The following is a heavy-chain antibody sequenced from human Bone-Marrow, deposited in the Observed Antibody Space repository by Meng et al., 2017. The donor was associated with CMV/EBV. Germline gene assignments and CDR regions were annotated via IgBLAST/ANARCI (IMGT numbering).Heavy chain of an antibody. Sequence: FKFDGYGMSWVRQVPGKGLEWVSGIKWNGSGTGYADSVKGRFTISRDNSKNSLYLQMNNLRAEDTAFYYCARDTYYYGSGSYSGFGPWGHGTLVTVSS. V-gene: IGHV3-20*03. J-gene: IGHJ5*02. CDR3: ARDTYYYGSGSYSGFGP. CDR1: FKFDGYG. CDR2: IKWNGSGT. D-gene: IGHD3-10*01.